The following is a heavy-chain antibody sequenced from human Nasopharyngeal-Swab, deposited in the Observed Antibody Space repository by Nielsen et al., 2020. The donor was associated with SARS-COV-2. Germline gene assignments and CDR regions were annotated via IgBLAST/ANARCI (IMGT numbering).Heavy chain of an antibody. V-gene: IGHV1-69*01. CDR3: ARGPSSGYYLYAFDI. D-gene: IGHD3-22*01. Sequence: WVRQAPGQGLEWMGGIIPIFGTANYAQKFQGRVTITGDESTSTAYMELSSLKSEDTAVYYCARGPSSGYYLYAFDIWGQGTMVTVSS. CDR2: IIPIFGTA. J-gene: IGHJ3*02.